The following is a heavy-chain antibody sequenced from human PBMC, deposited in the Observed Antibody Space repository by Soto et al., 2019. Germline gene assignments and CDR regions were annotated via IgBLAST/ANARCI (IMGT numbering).Heavy chain of an antibody. J-gene: IGHJ6*02. CDR1: GGTFSSYA. CDR2: IIPIFGTA. V-gene: IGHV1-69*06. CDR3: ASAAGITIFGVVLPYYYGMDV. D-gene: IGHD3-3*01. Sequence: SVKVSCKASGGTFSSYAISWVRQAPGQGLEWMGGIIPIFGTANYAQKFQGRVTITADKSTSTAYMELSSLRSEDTAVYYCASAAGITIFGVVLPYYYGMDVWGQGTTVTVSS.